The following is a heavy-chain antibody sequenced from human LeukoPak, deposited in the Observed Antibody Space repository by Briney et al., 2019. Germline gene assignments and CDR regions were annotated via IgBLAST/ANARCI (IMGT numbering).Heavy chain of an antibody. CDR2: IYYSGSS. D-gene: IGHD6-13*01. CDR1: SRSISSSSYY. Sequence: SETLSLTCTVCSRSISSSSYYWGWIRQSPGKGLEWIDNIYYSGSSSYNPSLKSRVPISVDTSKNQFSLKLSSVTAADTAVYYCARHAGSSWYRRFDYWGQGTLVTVSS. CDR3: ARHAGSSWYRRFDY. V-gene: IGHV4-39*01. J-gene: IGHJ4*02.